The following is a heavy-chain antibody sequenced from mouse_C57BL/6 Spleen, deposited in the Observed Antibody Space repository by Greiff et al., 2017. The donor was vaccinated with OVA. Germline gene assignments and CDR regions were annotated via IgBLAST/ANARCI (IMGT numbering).Heavy chain of an antibody. D-gene: IGHD2-4*01. V-gene: IGHV1-62-2*01. CDR3: ARHEGSGPYDYEEAWFAY. Sequence: VQLQQSGAELVKPGASVKLSCKASGYTFTEYTIHWVKQRSGQGLAWIGWFYPGSGSIKYNEKFKDKATLTADKSSSTVYMELSRLTSEDSAVYFCARHEGSGPYDYEEAWFAYWGQGTLVTVSA. CDR2: FYPGSGSI. J-gene: IGHJ3*01. CDR1: GYTFTEYT.